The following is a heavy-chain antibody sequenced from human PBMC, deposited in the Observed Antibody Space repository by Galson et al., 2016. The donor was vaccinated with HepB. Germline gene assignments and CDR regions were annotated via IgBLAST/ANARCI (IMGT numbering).Heavy chain of an antibody. J-gene: IGHJ4*02. D-gene: IGHD6-6*01. V-gene: IGHV5-51*01. CDR2: IYPGDSDS. Sequence: QSGAEVKKPGESLKISCKGSGYSFTSYWIGWVRQMPGKGLEWMGIIYPGDSDSRYSPSFQGQVTFSAVKSISTAFLQWSSLKASDTAEYYCASRMRYSSSACDYWGQGTLVTVSS. CDR3: ASRMRYSSSACDY. CDR1: GYSFTSYW.